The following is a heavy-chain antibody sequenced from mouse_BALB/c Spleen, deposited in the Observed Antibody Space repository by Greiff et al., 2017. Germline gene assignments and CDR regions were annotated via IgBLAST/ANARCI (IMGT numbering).Heavy chain of an antibody. CDR1: GYTFTSYW. CDR3: ARPMITTGSFAY. CDR2: IAPGSGST. Sequence: DLVKPGASVKLSCTASGYTFTSYWINWIKQRPGQGLEWIGRIAPGSGSTYYNEMFKGKATLTVDTSSSTAYIQLSSLSSEDSAVYFCARPMITTGSFAYWGQGTLVTVSA. J-gene: IGHJ3*01. V-gene: IGHV1S41*01. D-gene: IGHD2-4*01.